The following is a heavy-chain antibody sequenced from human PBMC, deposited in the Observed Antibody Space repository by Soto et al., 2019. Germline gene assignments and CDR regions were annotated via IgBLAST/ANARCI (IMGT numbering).Heavy chain of an antibody. CDR3: ARHKTTVTTGPIDY. CDR2: IYYSGST. CDR1: GGSISSSSYY. V-gene: IGHV4-39*01. Sequence: QLQLQESGPGLVKPSETLSLTCTVSGGSISSSSYYWGWIRQPPGKGLEWIGSIYYSGSTYYNPSLKSRVTISVDTSKNQFSLKLSSVTAVDTAVYYCARHKTTVTTGPIDYWGQGTLVTVSS. J-gene: IGHJ4*02. D-gene: IGHD4-17*01.